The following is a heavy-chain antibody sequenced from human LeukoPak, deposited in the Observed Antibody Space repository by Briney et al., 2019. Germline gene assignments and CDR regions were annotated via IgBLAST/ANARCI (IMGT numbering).Heavy chain of an antibody. CDR2: FDPEDGET. Sequence: ASVKVSCKVSGYTLTELSMHWVRQAPGKGLEWMGGFDPEDGETIYAQKFQGRVTMTEDTSTDTAYMELSSLRSEDTAVYYCATRGPRLPAAIRAFDIWAKGQWSPSLQ. D-gene: IGHD2-2*01. V-gene: IGHV1-24*01. CDR1: GYTLTELS. CDR3: ATRGPRLPAAIRAFDI. J-gene: IGHJ3*02.